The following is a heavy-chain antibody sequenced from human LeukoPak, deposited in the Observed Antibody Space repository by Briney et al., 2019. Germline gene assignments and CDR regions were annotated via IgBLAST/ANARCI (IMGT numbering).Heavy chain of an antibody. CDR3: AREAVATVTLVAGVDY. V-gene: IGHV3-33*01. CDR2: TWYDGSNK. D-gene: IGHD4-11*01. Sequence: GGSLRLSCAASGFTFSSYGMHWVRQAPGKGLEWVAVTWYDGSNKYYADSVKGRFTISRDNSKNTLYLQMNSLRAEDTAVYYCAREAVATVTLVAGVDYWGQGTLVTVSS. CDR1: GFTFSSYG. J-gene: IGHJ4*02.